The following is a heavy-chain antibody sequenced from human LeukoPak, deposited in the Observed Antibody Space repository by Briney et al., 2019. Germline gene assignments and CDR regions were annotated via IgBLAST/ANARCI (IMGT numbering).Heavy chain of an antibody. J-gene: IGHJ4*02. D-gene: IGHD3-22*01. Sequence: GGSLRLSCAASGFTFSSYAMSWVRQAPGKGLEWVSAISGSGGSTYYADSVKGRFTISRDNSKNTLYLQMNSLRAEDTAVYHCAKDRDYYDSSGYPGDFDYWGQGTLVTVSS. V-gene: IGHV3-23*01. CDR3: AKDRDYYDSSGYPGDFDY. CDR2: ISGSGGST. CDR1: GFTFSSYA.